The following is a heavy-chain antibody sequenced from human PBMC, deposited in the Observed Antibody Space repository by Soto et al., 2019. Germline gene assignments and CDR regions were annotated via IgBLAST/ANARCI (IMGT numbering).Heavy chain of an antibody. D-gene: IGHD3-16*01. J-gene: IGHJ4*02. V-gene: IGHV3-74*01. CDR1: GFTFSRYW. Sequence: EVQLAESGGGLIQPGGSLRLSCATSGFTFSRYWIHWVRQAPGEGLVWVSRISGDGVHTDYAESVKGRFTVSRDIAKGTGYLKMNNLRAEDTAIYYCARLGFVGEGDFWGQGILVTVSS. CDR3: ARLGFVGEGDF. CDR2: ISGDGVHT.